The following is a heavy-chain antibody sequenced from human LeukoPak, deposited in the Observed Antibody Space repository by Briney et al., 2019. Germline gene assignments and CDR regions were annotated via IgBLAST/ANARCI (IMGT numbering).Heavy chain of an antibody. V-gene: IGHV3-33*01. Sequence: GRSLRLSCAASGFTFSTYGMHWVRQAPGKGLEGVAFIWNDGSNKYYADSVKGRFTISRDNSKNTLYLQMNSLRAEDTAVYYCARNGYYEYYFDYWGQGTLVTVSS. J-gene: IGHJ4*02. CDR2: IWNDGSNK. CDR1: GFTFSTYG. CDR3: ARNGYYEYYFDY. D-gene: IGHD5-18*01.